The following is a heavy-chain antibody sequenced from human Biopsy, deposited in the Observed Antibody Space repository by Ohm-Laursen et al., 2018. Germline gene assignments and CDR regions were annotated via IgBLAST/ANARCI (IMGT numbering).Heavy chain of an antibody. CDR3: ARWETTLGRSLDS. J-gene: IGHJ4*02. D-gene: IGHD1-26*01. CDR2: INPKSGGT. CDR1: GYTFTGYY. V-gene: IGHV1-2*02. Sequence: ASVKVSCKASGYTFTGYYLHWVRQAPGQGLEWMGWINPKSGGTHYLEKFRGRVTMTSDTSTGTAYMGLTSLTSDDTAVYFCARWETTLGRSLDSWGQGTLVAVSS.